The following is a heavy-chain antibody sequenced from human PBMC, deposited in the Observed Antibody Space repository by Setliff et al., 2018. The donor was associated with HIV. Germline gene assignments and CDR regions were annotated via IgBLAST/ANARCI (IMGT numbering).Heavy chain of an antibody. J-gene: IGHJ4*02. V-gene: IGHV1-46*01. D-gene: IGHD4-4*01. CDR3: ARALYTNLAHFDY. CDR1: GFS. Sequence: ASVKVSCKASGFSWVRQAPGQGLEWMAIINPSGGSTSYAQKFQGRVTMTSDTSTSTVYMELSSLRSEDTAVYYCARALYTNLAHFDYLGQGTLVTVSS. CDR2: INPSGGST.